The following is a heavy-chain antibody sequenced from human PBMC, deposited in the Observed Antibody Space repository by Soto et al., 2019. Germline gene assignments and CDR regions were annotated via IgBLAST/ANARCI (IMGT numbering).Heavy chain of an antibody. Sequence: ASVKVSCKASGGTFSSYAISWVRQAPGQGLEWMGGIIPIFGTANYAQKFQGRVTITADESTSTAYMELSSLRSEDTAVYYCARGRVITGFYYYGMDVWGQGTTVTVS. CDR1: GGTFSSYA. CDR2: IIPIFGTA. J-gene: IGHJ6*02. CDR3: ARGRVITGFYYYGMDV. D-gene: IGHD1-20*01. V-gene: IGHV1-69*13.